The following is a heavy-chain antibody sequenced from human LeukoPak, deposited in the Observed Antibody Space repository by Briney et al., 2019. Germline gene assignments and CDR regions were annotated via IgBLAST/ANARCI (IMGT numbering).Heavy chain of an antibody. Sequence: GGSLRLSCATSGFTFSSYSMNWVRQAPGKGLEWVSSISSSSSYIYYADSVKGRFTISRDNAKNSLYLQVNSLRAEDTAVYYCARDPEQLDDYYYYMDVWGKGTTVTVSS. V-gene: IGHV3-21*01. D-gene: IGHD6-6*01. CDR1: GFTFSSYS. CDR3: ARDPEQLDDYYYYMDV. J-gene: IGHJ6*03. CDR2: ISSSSSYI.